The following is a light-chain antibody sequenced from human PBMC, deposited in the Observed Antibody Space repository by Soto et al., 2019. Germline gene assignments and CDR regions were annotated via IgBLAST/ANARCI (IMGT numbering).Light chain of an antibody. CDR2: AAS. J-gene: IGKJ2*01. CDR3: QQANSFPPT. CDR1: QGISNW. V-gene: IGKV1-12*01. Sequence: DIQMTQSPSSVTASVGDRVTITCRASQGISNWLAWYQQKPGKAPNLLIFAASSLQSGVPSRFSGSGSGTDFTLTISDLQPEDFSTYYCQQANSFPPTFGQGTKLEIK.